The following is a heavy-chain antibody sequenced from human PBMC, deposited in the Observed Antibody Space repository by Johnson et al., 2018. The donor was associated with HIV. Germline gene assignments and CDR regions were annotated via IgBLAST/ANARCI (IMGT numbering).Heavy chain of an antibody. CDR2: IRYDGNNK. Sequence: QMLLVESGGGVVQPGGSLRISCAASGVTFSSYGMHWVRQAPGKGLEGVAFIRYDGNNKYYADSVKGRFTISRDNSKNTLFLQMNSLRAEDTAVYYCAKGSRFTIFGVVPYTFDIWGQGTMVTVSS. J-gene: IGHJ3*02. D-gene: IGHD3-3*01. V-gene: IGHV3-30*02. CDR1: GVTFSSYG. CDR3: AKGSRFTIFGVVPYTFDI.